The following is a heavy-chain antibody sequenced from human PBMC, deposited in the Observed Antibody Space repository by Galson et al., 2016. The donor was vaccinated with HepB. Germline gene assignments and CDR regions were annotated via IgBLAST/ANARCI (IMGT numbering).Heavy chain of an antibody. V-gene: IGHV4-61*01. J-gene: IGHJ4*02. Sequence: QVQLQESGPGLVKPSETLSLTCTVAGGTVTSGSDYWTWIRQPPGKGLEWIGYIHSSGSTNYNPPPKSRVTISVDTSKNQFSLRLSSVTAADTAMYYCAREGTYWGQGTLVTVSS. CDR1: GGTVTSGSDY. CDR3: AREGTY. CDR2: IHSSGST.